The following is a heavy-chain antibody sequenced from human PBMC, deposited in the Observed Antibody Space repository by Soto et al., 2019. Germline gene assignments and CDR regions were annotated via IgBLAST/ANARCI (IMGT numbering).Heavy chain of an antibody. J-gene: IGHJ4*02. CDR2: ISYDGRKK. CDR3: AKDQGGFDS. D-gene: IGHD3-16*01. CDR1: GFTFSDYG. Sequence: QVQLVESGGGVVQPGRSLRLSCAASGFTFSDYGMHWVRQPPGKGLEWVAVISYDGRKKYYVDSVKGRFTISRDNSKNTLYLQMDSLRPEDTAVYYCAKDQGGFDSWGQGTLVTVSS. V-gene: IGHV3-30*18.